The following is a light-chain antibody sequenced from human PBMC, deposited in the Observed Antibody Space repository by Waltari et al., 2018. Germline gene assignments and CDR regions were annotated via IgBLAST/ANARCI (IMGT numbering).Light chain of an antibody. CDR1: QGISHD. CDR2: AAS. CDR3: QHLNSYPIT. Sequence: DIQLTQSPSFLSASVGDRVTITCRASQGISHDFSWYQQKPGKAPKLLLYAASTLQSGVPSRFSGSGSGTEFTLTISSLQPEDFATYYCQHLNSYPITFGQGTRLDI. V-gene: IGKV1-9*01. J-gene: IGKJ5*01.